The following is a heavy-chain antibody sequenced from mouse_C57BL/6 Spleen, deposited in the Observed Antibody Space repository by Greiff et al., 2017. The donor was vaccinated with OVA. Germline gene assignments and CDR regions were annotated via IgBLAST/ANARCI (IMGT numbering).Heavy chain of an antibody. CDR3: ARQTGRYFDY. V-gene: IGHV5-6*01. J-gene: IGHJ2*01. CDR1: GFTFSSYG. CDR2: ISSGGSYT. Sequence: EVQGVESGGDLVKPGGSLKLSCAASGFTFSSYGMSWVRPTPDKRLEWVATISSGGSYTYYPDSVKGRFTISRDNAKNTLYLQMSSLKSEDTAMYYCARQTGRYFDYWGQGTTLTVSS.